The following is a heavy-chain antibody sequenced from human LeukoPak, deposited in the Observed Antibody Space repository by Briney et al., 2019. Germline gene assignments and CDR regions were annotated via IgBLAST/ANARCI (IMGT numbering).Heavy chain of an antibody. Sequence: SETLSLTCTVSGGSISSSSYYWGWIRQPPGKGLEWIGSIYYSGSTYYNPSLKSRVTMSVDTSKNQFSLKLSSVTAADTAVYYCARVRAYYYDSSGIDAFDIWGQGTMVTVSS. D-gene: IGHD3-22*01. CDR2: IYYSGST. CDR3: ARVRAYYYDSSGIDAFDI. CDR1: GGSISSSSYY. V-gene: IGHV4-39*07. J-gene: IGHJ3*02.